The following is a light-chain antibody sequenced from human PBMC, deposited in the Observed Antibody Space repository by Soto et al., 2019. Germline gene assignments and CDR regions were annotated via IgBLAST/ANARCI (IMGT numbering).Light chain of an antibody. CDR2: GAS. CDR1: QSISSY. Sequence: AIRMTQSPSSFSASTGDRVTITCRASQSISSYLAWYQQKPGKAPNLLIYGASTLQSGVPSRFNGSGSGTDFTLTITRLQSEDFAVYYCQQYLQYPRTFGQGTKVEIK. CDR3: QQYLQYPRT. V-gene: IGKV1-8*01. J-gene: IGKJ1*01.